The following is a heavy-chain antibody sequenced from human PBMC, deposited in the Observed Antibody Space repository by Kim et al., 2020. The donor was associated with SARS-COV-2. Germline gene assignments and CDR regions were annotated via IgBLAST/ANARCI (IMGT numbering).Heavy chain of an antibody. J-gene: IGHJ6*02. V-gene: IGHV4-59*01. CDR3: ARDALLANYYGMDV. D-gene: IGHD3-3*02. Sequence: NPSLKSRVTISVDTSKNQFSLKLSSVTAADTAVYYCARDALLANYYGMDVWGQGTTVTVSS.